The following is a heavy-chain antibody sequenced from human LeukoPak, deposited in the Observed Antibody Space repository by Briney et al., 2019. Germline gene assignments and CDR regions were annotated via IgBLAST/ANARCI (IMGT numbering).Heavy chain of an antibody. J-gene: IGHJ2*01. V-gene: IGHV1-2*02. CDR2: INPNSGGT. D-gene: IGHD6-6*01. CDR3: ARSSRGAAQVWYFDL. CDR1: GYTFTGYY. Sequence: GASVKVSCKASGYTFTGYYMHWVRQAPGQGLEWMGWINPNSGGTNYAQKFQGRVTMTRDTSISTAYMELSRLRSDDTAVYYCARSSRGAAQVWYFDLWGRGTLVTVSS.